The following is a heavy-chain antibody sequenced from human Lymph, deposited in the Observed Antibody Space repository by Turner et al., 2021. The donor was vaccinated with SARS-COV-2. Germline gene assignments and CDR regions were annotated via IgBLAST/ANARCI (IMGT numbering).Heavy chain of an antibody. D-gene: IGHD1-26*01. CDR1: GYTFTSYD. CDR2: MNPNSGNT. J-gene: IGHJ6*02. V-gene: IGHV1-8*02. Sequence: QVQLVQSGAEVKKPGASVKVSCKAPGYTFTSYDINWVRQATGQGREWMGWMNPNSGNTGYAQKFQGRVTMTRNTSRSTAYMELSSLRSEDTAVYYCARGRYSGGGMDVWGQGTTVTVSS. CDR3: ARGRYSGGGMDV.